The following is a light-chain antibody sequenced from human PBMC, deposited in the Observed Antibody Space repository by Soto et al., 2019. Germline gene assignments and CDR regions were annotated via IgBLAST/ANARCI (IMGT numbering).Light chain of an antibody. CDR3: QHYGRSAIT. CDR1: QGVDNR. V-gene: IGKV3-20*01. CDR2: DAS. Sequence: ENVLTQSPATLSLSPGERATLSCRASQGVDNRLAWYQQKPGQAPRLLISDASSRSTGIPDRFSGSGSGTDFTLTISRLEPEDFAVYYCQHYGRSAITFGHGTRLEIK. J-gene: IGKJ5*01.